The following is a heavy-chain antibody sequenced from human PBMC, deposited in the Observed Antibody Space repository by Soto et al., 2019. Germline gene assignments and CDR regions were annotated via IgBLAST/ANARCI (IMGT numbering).Heavy chain of an antibody. CDR3: ARRGRYCCGRNSCYYYFDS. D-gene: IGHD2-15*01. Sequence: PSETLSLTCGVNDGSLSDYFWSWIRQFPGKGLEWIGEINPSGSTSNNPSLKSRVTLSIDTSKNQFSLRLSSVTAADMAVYYCARRGRYCCGRNSCYYYFDSGAQGTLVIVSS. CDR2: INPSGST. CDR1: DGSLSDYF. V-gene: IGHV4-34*01. J-gene: IGHJ4*02.